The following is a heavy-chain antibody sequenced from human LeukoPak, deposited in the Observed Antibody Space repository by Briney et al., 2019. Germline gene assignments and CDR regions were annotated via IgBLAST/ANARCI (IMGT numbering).Heavy chain of an antibody. D-gene: IGHD6-19*01. CDR1: GFTVSSNY. V-gene: IGHV3-66*01. CDR2: IYSGGST. CDR3: AREWGSSGWLDY. J-gene: IGHJ4*02. Sequence: GGSLRLSCAASGFTVSSNYMSWVRQAPGKGLGWVSVIYSGGSTYYADSVKGRFTISRDNSKNTLYLQMNSLRAEDTAVYYCAREWGSSGWLDYWGQGTLVTVSS.